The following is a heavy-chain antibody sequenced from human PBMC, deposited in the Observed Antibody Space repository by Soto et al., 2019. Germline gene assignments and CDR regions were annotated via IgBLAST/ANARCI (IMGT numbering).Heavy chain of an antibody. V-gene: IGHV4-34*01. Sequence: SETLSLTCAVYGGSFSGYYWTWIRQPPGTGLEWIGEINHSGSTNYNPSLKSRVTISVDTSKNQFSLKLTSVTAADTAVYYCARDKITGLLDYWGHGTLVTVS. CDR2: INHSGST. CDR1: GGSFSGYY. CDR3: ARDKITGLLDY. J-gene: IGHJ4*01. D-gene: IGHD2-8*02.